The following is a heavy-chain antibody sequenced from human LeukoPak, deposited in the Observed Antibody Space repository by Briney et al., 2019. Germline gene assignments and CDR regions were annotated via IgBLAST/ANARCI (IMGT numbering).Heavy chain of an antibody. J-gene: IGHJ4*02. D-gene: IGHD6-19*01. Sequence: SRGSLRLSCAASGLTFSGYAMSWVRQAPGKGLEWISAITGSGDNTYYADSVKGRFTISRDNSKNTLYLHMNSLRAEATAVYYCAKGVYSHGLLDYWGQGTLVTVSS. CDR3: AKGVYSHGLLDY. V-gene: IGHV3-23*01. CDR2: ITGSGDNT. CDR1: GLTFSGYA.